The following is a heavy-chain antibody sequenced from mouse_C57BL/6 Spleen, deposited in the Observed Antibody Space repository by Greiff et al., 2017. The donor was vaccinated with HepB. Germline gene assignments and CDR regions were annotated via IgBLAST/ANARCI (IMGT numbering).Heavy chain of an antibody. Sequence: EVQLQQSGPELVKPGASVKISCKASGYSFTDYNMNWVKQSNGKSLEWIGVINPNYGTTSYNQKFKGKATLTVDQSSNTAYIKINSLTSEDSAVYHCARKAAQARGYVDYWGQGTTLTVSS. J-gene: IGHJ2*01. CDR3: ARKAAQARGYVDY. CDR2: INPNYGTT. V-gene: IGHV1-39*01. D-gene: IGHD3-2*02. CDR1: GYSFTDYN.